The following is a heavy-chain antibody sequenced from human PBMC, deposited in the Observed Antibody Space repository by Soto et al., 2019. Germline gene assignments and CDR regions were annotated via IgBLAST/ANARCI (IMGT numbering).Heavy chain of an antibody. Sequence: GGSLRLSCAASGFTFSSYAMHWVRQAPGKGLEWVAVISYDGSNKYYADSVKGRFTISRDNSKNTLYLQMNSLRAEDTAVYYCARVEDYYDSSGYPDYWGQGTLVTVSS. CDR2: ISYDGSNK. J-gene: IGHJ4*02. D-gene: IGHD3-22*01. CDR1: GFTFSSYA. CDR3: ARVEDYYDSSGYPDY. V-gene: IGHV3-30-3*01.